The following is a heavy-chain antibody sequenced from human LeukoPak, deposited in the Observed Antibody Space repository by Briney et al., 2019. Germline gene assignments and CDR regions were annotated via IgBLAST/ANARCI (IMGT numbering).Heavy chain of an antibody. CDR2: LNTDGSWT. CDR1: GFTFSRHW. J-gene: IGHJ4*02. V-gene: IGHV3-74*01. CDR3: AKDLSGAHDY. D-gene: IGHD2-15*01. Sequence: GGSLRLSCAASGFTFSRHWMHWVRQAPGKGLVWVSRLNTDGSWTNYADSVKGRFTISRDNAKNTLYLQMNSLRVEDTAVYYCAKDLSGAHDYWGQGTVVTVSS.